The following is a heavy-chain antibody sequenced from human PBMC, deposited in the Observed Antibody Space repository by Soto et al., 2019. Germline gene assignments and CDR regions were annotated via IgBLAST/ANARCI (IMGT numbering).Heavy chain of an antibody. CDR2: IKSKTDGGKT. Sequence: LRLSCAASGFTFSNAWMSWVRQAPGKGLEWVGRIKSKTDGGKTDYAAPVKGRFTISRDDSKNTLYLQVNSLRTEDTAVYYCTTDPVLRYFDSLWYYGMDVWGQGTTVTVSS. V-gene: IGHV3-15*01. CDR3: TTDPVLRYFDSLWYYGMDV. J-gene: IGHJ6*02. CDR1: GFTFSNAW. D-gene: IGHD3-9*01.